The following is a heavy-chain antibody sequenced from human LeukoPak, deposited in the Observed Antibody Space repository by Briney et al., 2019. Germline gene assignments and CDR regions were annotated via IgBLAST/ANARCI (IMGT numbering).Heavy chain of an antibody. V-gene: IGHV3-33*01. J-gene: IGHJ6*02. Sequence: GLSLRLSCAASGFTFSSYGIHWVRQAPGKGLEWVAGIRYDGSNKYYADSVKGRFTISRDNSKNTLSLQMNSLRAEDTAVYYCARVRYGSGSLYYGVDVWGQGTTVTVSS. CDR3: ARVRYGSGSLYYGVDV. CDR1: GFTFSSYG. D-gene: IGHD3-10*01. CDR2: IRYDGSNK.